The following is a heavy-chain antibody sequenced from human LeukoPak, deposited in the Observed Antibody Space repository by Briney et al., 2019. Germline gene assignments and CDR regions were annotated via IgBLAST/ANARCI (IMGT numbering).Heavy chain of an antibody. CDR1: GFTFSSYW. CDR2: IKQDGSEK. CDR3: ARDLFNRGYRNWFDP. Sequence: GGSLRLSCAASGFTFSSYWMSWVRQAPGKGLEWVANIKQDGSEKYYVDSVKGRFTISRDNAKDSLYLQMNSLRAEDTAVYYCARDLFNRGYRNWFDPWGQGTLVTVSS. V-gene: IGHV3-7*01. D-gene: IGHD1-1*01. J-gene: IGHJ5*02.